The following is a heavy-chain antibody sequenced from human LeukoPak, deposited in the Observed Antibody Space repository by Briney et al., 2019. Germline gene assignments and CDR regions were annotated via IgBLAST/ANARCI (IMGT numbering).Heavy chain of an antibody. Sequence: GGSLRLSCAASGFTFYSYAMSWVRQAPGKGLEWVSVIGGTGSSTFYADSVKGRFTISRDNSKNTLSLQMNNLRAEDTALYFCAKDRPSGSWYVDYYAMDVWVQGTTVTVSS. D-gene: IGHD6-13*01. CDR1: GFTFYSYA. CDR2: IGGTGSST. J-gene: IGHJ6*02. V-gene: IGHV3-23*01. CDR3: AKDRPSGSWYVDYYAMDV.